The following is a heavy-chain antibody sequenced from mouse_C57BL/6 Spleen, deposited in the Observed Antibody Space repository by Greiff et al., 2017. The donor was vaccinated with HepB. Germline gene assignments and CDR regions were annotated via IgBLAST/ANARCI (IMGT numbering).Heavy chain of an antibody. CDR3: ARRGGSPAWFAY. Sequence: QVQLQQSGAELVMPGASVKLSCKASGYTFTSYWMYWVKQRHGQGLEWIGEIDPSDSYTNYNQKFKGKSTLTVDTSSSTAYMQLSSMTAEDSAIYYCARRGGSPAWFAYWGQGTLVTVSA. CDR2: IDPSDSYT. V-gene: IGHV1-69*01. CDR1: GYTFTSYW. D-gene: IGHD1-1*02. J-gene: IGHJ3*01.